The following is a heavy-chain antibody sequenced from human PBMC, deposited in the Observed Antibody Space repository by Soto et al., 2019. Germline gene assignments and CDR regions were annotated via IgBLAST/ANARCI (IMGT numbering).Heavy chain of an antibody. V-gene: IGHV1-2*02. Sequence: ASWKAACKASGYTFTGYYMHWVRQAPGQGLEWMGWINPNSGGTNYAQKFQGRVTMTRDTSISTAYMELSRLRSDDTAVYYCARELDDSGGKGPTPDAFDIWGQGKRVIVSS. D-gene: IGHD4-17*01. J-gene: IGHJ3*02. CDR2: INPNSGGT. CDR1: GYTFTGYY. CDR3: ARELDDSGGKGPTPDAFDI.